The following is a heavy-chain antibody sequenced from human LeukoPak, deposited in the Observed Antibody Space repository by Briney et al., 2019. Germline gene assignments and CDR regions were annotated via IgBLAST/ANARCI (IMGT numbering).Heavy chain of an antibody. J-gene: IGHJ3*02. CDR1: GGSIRNYY. V-gene: IGHV4-59*08. D-gene: IGHD3-3*01. Sequence: PSETLSLTCTVSGGSIRNYYWSWLRQPPGEGLEWIGYIYYSGSTNYNPSLKSRLTISVDTSKNQFSLKLSSVTAADTAVYYCASLTYYDFWSGLHDAFDIWGQGTMVTVSS. CDR3: ASLTYYDFWSGLHDAFDI. CDR2: IYYSGST.